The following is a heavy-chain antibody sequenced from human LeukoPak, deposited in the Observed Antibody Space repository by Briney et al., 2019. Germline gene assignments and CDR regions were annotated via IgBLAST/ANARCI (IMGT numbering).Heavy chain of an antibody. CDR1: GFTFSRYG. V-gene: IGHV3-33*01. CDR3: ASTSGWYEPIDY. CDR2: IWYDGSNK. D-gene: IGHD6-19*01. Sequence: GGSLRLSCAASGFTFSRYGMHWVRQAPGKGLEWVAVIWYDGSNKYYVDSVKGRFTISRDNSKNTLYLQMNSLRAEDTAVDYCASTSGWYEPIDYWGQGTLVTVSS. J-gene: IGHJ4*02.